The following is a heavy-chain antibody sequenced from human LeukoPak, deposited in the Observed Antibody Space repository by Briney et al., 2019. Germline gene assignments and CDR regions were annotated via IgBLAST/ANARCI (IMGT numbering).Heavy chain of an antibody. CDR3: ARGGGDGYNYRFDY. CDR2: IIPIFGIT. J-gene: IGHJ4*02. D-gene: IGHD5-24*01. CDR1: GGTFSSYA. Sequence: SVKVSCKASGGTFSSYAISWVRQAPGQGLEWMGRIIPIFGITNYAQKFQGRVTITADKSTSTAHMELSSLRSEDTAVYYCARGGGDGYNYRFDYWGQGTLVTVSS. V-gene: IGHV1-69*04.